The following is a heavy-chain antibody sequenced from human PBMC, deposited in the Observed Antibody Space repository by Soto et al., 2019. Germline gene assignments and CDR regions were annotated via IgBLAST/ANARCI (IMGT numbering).Heavy chain of an antibody. CDR2: ISDDGSNK. CDR1: GFTFSSYG. J-gene: IGHJ3*02. D-gene: IGHD7-27*01. CDR3: AKDLGHGGRGAFDI. V-gene: IGHV3-30*18. Sequence: QVQLVESGGGVVQPGRSLRLSCAASGFTFSSYGMHWVRQAPGKGLEWVALISDDGSNKYYADSAKGRFTISRDNSKNPLYLQMNSLRTEDTAVYYCAKDLGHGGRGAFDIWGQGTRVTVSS.